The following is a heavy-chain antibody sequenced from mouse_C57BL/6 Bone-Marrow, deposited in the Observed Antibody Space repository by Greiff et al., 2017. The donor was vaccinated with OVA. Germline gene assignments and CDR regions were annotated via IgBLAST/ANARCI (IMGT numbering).Heavy chain of an antibody. CDR1: GYTFPDYY. CDR2: IGPGSGST. D-gene: IGHD1-1*01. J-gene: IGHJ1*03. CDR3: EQTVVATDWYFDV. Sequence: QVQLQQSGAELVKPGASVKISCKASGYTFPDYYINWVKQRPGQGLEWIGKIGPGSGSTYYNEKFKGKATLTADKSSSTAYMQLSSLTSEDSAVYFCEQTVVATDWYFDVWGTGTTVTVSS. V-gene: IGHV1-77*01.